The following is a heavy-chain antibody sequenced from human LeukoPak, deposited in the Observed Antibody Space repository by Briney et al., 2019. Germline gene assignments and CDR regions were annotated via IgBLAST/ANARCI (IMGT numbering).Heavy chain of an antibody. V-gene: IGHV4-59*01. CDR3: ASSTSSVHYYMDV. CDR2: IYYSGST. J-gene: IGHJ6*03. CDR1: GGSISSYY. D-gene: IGHD2-2*01. Sequence: SETLSLTCTVSGGSISSYYWSWIRQPPGKGLEWIGYIYYSGSTNYNPSLKSRVTISVDTSKNQFSLKLSSVAAADTAVYYCASSTSSVHYYMDVWGKGTTVTVSS.